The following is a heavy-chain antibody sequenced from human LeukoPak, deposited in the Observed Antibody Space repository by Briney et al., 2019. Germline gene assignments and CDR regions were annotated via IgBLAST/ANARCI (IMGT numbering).Heavy chain of an antibody. J-gene: IGHJ4*02. CDR3: TKGSGESYDTSIDFDY. D-gene: IGHD3-10*01. V-gene: IGHV3-9*03. CDR1: GFTFDDYA. CDR2: SSWNSGSI. Sequence: GGSLRLSCAASGFTFDDYAMHWVRQAPGKGLEWVSGSSWNSGSIGYADSVNGRFTISRDNAKNSLYLQMNNLRTEDMALYYCTKGSGESYDTSIDFDYWGQGTLVSVSS.